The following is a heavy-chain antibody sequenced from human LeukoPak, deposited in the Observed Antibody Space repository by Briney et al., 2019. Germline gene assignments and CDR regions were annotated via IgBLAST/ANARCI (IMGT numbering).Heavy chain of an antibody. CDR3: AKRLSGWYYTDY. CDR1: GFTFSSYW. J-gene: IGHJ4*02. D-gene: IGHD6-19*01. V-gene: IGHV3-74*01. Sequence: GGPLRLPCAASGFTFSSYWMHWVRQAPGKGLVWVSRINSDGSSTSYADSVKGRFTISRDNAKNTLYLHMNSLRAEDTAVYYCAKRLSGWYYTDYWGQGTLVTVSS. CDR2: INSDGSST.